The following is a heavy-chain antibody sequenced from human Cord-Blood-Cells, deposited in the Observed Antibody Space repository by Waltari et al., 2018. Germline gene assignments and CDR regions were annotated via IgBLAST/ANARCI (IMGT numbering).Heavy chain of an antibody. V-gene: IGHV1-8*03. Sequence: QVQLVQSGAEVKKPGASVKVSWQASGYTFTSYDINWVRQATGQGLEGMGWMNPNSGNTGYAQKFQGRVTITRNTSISTAYMELSSLRSEDTAVYYCARGRRPGTTYNWFDPWGQGTLVTVSS. J-gene: IGHJ5*02. CDR1: GYTFTSYD. CDR2: MNPNSGNT. D-gene: IGHD1-7*01. CDR3: ARGRRPGTTYNWFDP.